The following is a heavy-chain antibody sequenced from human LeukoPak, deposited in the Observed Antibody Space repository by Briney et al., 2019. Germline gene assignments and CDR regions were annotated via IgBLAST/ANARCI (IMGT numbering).Heavy chain of an antibody. V-gene: IGHV3-66*01. Sequence: QPGVSLRLSCAASGFTVSNNYMRWVRQAPGKGLEWVSLIYSGGATFYADAVKGRFTISRDGSKNTLYLQMNSLRAEDTAVYYCARDPPAVAANTYGWGQGTLVTVSS. CDR2: IYSGGAT. J-gene: IGHJ4*02. CDR1: GFTVSNNY. CDR3: ARDPPAVAANTYG. D-gene: IGHD6-6*01.